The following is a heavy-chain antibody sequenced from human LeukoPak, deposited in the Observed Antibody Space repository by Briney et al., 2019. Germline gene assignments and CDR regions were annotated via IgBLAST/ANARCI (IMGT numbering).Heavy chain of an antibody. J-gene: IGHJ4*02. D-gene: IGHD3-22*01. Sequence: GGSLRLSCAASGFALSSYSMNWVRQAPGKGLEWVSSISSSSTYIYYADSVKGRFTISRDNAKDSLYLQMNSLRAEDTAVYYCARVLGDSSGYMDYWGQGARVTVSS. CDR1: GFALSSYS. CDR3: ARVLGDSSGYMDY. CDR2: ISSSSTYI. V-gene: IGHV3-21*01.